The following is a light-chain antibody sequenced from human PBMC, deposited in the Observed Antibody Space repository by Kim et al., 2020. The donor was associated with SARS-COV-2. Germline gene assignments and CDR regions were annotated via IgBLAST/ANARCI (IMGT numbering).Light chain of an antibody. J-gene: IGKJ1*01. CDR3: QKYNAAPWT. CDR1: QGISNS. CDR2: SAS. V-gene: IGKV1-27*01. Sequence: ASVGDRVTITCRASQGISNSLAWYQQKPGKVPKVLIYSASASQSGVPSRFSGSGSGTDFTLTISSLQPEDVATYYCQKYNAAPWTFGQGTKVDIK.